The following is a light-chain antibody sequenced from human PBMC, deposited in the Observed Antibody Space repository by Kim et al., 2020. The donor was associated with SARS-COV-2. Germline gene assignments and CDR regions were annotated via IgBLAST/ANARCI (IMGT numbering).Light chain of an antibody. V-gene: IGKV3-15*01. Sequence: YQGERGTHASRASQSVNVNVAWYQQKLGQAPRLLIYGASTRATGIPARFSGSGSETEFTLTISSLQSEDFAIYYCQQYNNWLSITFGQGTRLEIK. CDR1: QSVNVN. CDR3: QQYNNWLSIT. J-gene: IGKJ5*01. CDR2: GAS.